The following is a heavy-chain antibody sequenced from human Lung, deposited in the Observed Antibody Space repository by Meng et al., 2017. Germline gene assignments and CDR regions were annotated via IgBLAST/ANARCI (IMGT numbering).Heavy chain of an antibody. CDR2: IYYSGST. CDR3: VRERNRLLDP. J-gene: IGHJ5*02. D-gene: IGHD3-3*01. V-gene: IGHV4-31*03. CDR1: GVSFSSGGYY. Sequence: QVQLQESGPGLVKPSQTLSLTCTVSGVSFSSGGYYWGCIRQHPGRGLEWIGYIYYSGSTFYNPAFKSRVTISVDTSKNQFSLNLNSVSAADTAVYYCVRERNRLLDPWGQGTLVTVSS.